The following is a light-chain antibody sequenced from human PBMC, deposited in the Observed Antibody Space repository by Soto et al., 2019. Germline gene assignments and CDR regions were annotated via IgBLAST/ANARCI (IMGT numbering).Light chain of an antibody. Sequence: EIVMTQSPATLSVSPGERATLSCRASQSVSSNLTWYQQKPGQAPRPLIYGAATRATGIPARFSGSGSGTEFTLTISSLQSEDFAVYYCPQYNNWPPITFGQGTKQEIK. CDR2: GAA. CDR1: QSVSSN. J-gene: IGKJ5*01. V-gene: IGKV3-15*01. CDR3: PQYNNWPPIT.